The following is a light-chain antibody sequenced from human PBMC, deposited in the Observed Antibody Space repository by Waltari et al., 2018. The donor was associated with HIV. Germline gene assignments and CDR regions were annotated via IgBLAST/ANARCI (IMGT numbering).Light chain of an antibody. CDR1: SSAVGAYNR. J-gene: IGLJ1*01. V-gene: IGLV2-11*01. CDR3: CSFAGSYIV. CDR2: DVR. Sequence: QSALTQPRSVSGSPGQSVTISCTGTSSAVGAYNRVSWYQQHPGKAPKVVIDDVRERPAGVPDRFSGSKSANTASLTISGLQADDEADYHCCSFAGSYIVFGTGTKVTVL.